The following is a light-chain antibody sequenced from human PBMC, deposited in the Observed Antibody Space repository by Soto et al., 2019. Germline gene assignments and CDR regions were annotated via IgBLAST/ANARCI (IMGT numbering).Light chain of an antibody. Sequence: DIQMTQSPSSLSASVGDRVTITCQASQDISNYLNWYQQKPGKAPKLLIYDASNLETGVPSRFSRSAAGTDFSFTISSLHAEDIATYCCQQYDNLPYTFGQGTKLEIK. CDR2: DAS. CDR1: QDISNY. J-gene: IGKJ2*01. V-gene: IGKV1-33*01. CDR3: QQYDNLPYT.